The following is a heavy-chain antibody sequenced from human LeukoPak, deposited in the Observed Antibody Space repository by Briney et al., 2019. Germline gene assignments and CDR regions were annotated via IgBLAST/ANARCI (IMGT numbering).Heavy chain of an antibody. V-gene: IGHV1-24*01. Sequence: GASVKVSCKVSGYTLTELSMHWVRHAPGKGLEWMGGFDPEVGETIYAQKLQGRVTMTTDTSTSTAYMELRSVRSDDPAVYYCARMGGGWYSMYWGQGSLVTVSS. CDR1: GYTLTELS. CDR3: ARMGGGWYSMY. D-gene: IGHD6-19*01. CDR2: FDPEVGET. J-gene: IGHJ4*02.